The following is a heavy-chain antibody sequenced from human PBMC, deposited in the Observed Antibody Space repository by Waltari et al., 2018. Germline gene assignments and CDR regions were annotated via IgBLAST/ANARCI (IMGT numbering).Heavy chain of an antibody. CDR3: ARDRRQVFRYIDY. D-gene: IGHD5-12*01. CDR1: GFRFLRYA. Sequence: QVQLVEAGGGVVQPERSLRLSCAASGFRFLRYAMHWVRQATGKGLEWVAVIWYDGSNSYYADSVKGRFTISRDNFKNTVYLQMNSLRAEDTAVYYCARDRRQVFRYIDYWGQGILVTVSS. J-gene: IGHJ4*02. V-gene: IGHV3-33*01. CDR2: IWYDGSNS.